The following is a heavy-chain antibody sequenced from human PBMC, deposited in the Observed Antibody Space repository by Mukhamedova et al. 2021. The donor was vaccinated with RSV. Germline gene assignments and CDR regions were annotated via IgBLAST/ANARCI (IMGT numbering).Heavy chain of an antibody. CDR2: GGST. D-gene: IGHD5-24*01. V-gene: IGHV3-23*01. J-gene: IGHJ4*02. Sequence: GGSTYYADSVKGRFTISRDNSKNTLYLQMNSLRAEDTALYYCAKGRDGYNSEFVDYWGQGTLVTVSS. CDR3: AKGRDGYNSEFVDY.